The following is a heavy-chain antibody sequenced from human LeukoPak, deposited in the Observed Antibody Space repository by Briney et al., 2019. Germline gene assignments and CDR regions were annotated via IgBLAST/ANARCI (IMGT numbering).Heavy chain of an antibody. J-gene: IGHJ5*02. CDR3: ARVITGTTSWFDP. D-gene: IGHD1-7*01. Sequence: SSETLSLTCTVSGGSISSGGYYWSWIRQPPGKGLEWIGYIYHSGSTYYNPSLKSRVTISVDRSKNQFSLKLSSVTAADTAVYYCARVITGTTSWFDPWGQGTLVTVSS. CDR1: GGSISSGGYY. V-gene: IGHV4-30-2*01. CDR2: IYHSGST.